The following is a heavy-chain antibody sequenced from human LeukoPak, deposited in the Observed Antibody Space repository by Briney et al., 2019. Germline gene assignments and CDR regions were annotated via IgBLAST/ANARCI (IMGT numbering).Heavy chain of an antibody. Sequence: GGSLRLSCVDSGFTFSTYSMTWVRQAPGKGLEWVSSISSTGNYVYYADSVKGRFTISRDNAKNSLYLQMYSLRAEDTAVYYCTSLSGYYYMGVWGKGTTVTISS. CDR2: ISSTGNYV. CDR3: TSLSGYYYMGV. J-gene: IGHJ6*03. V-gene: IGHV3-21*01. D-gene: IGHD2/OR15-2a*01. CDR1: GFTFSTYS.